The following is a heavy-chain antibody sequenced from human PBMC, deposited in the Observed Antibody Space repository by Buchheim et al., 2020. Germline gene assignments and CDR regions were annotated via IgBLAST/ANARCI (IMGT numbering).Heavy chain of an antibody. V-gene: IGHV3-30-3*01. CDR1: GFTFSSYA. D-gene: IGHD3-3*01. CDR2: ISYDGSNK. CDR3: ARDRKFITIFGVDFYGMDV. Sequence: QVLLVESGGGVVQPGRSLRLSCAASGFTFSSYAMHWVRQAPGKGLEWVAVISYDGSNKYYADSVKGRFTISRDNSKNTLYLQMNSLRAEDTAVYYCARDRKFITIFGVDFYGMDVWGQGTT. J-gene: IGHJ6*02.